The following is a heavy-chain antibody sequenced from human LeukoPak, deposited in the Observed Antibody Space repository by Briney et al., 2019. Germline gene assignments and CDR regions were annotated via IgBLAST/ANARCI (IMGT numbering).Heavy chain of an antibody. Sequence: ASVKVSCKASGYTFTVDYMHWGRQAPGQGLEWKGWINPNSGDTNYAKKFQGRVTMTRDTSISTAYMELSRLRSDDTPVYYCAKNPYEYYFDYWGQGTPVTVSS. CDR2: INPNSGDT. V-gene: IGHV1-2*02. CDR3: AKNPYEYYFDY. J-gene: IGHJ4*02. D-gene: IGHD5-12*01. CDR1: GYTFTVDY.